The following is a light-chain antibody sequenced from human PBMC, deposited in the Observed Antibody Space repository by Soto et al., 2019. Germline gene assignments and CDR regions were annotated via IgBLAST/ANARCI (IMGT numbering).Light chain of an antibody. CDR1: QSVTSR. V-gene: IGKV1-5*01. Sequence: DIQMTQSPSTLSASVGDRVSITCRASQSVTSRLAWYQQKLGKAPKLLIYDASSLESGAPSRFSGSRSGTEFTLTISSLQPDDFATYFCQQYYDYPYTVGQGTKVDIK. CDR2: DAS. J-gene: IGKJ2*01. CDR3: QQYYDYPYT.